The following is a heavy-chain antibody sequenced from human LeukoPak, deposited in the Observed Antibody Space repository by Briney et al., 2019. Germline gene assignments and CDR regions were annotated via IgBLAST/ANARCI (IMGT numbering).Heavy chain of an antibody. Sequence: GGSLRLPCAVSGFSLRSNWMSWVRQAPGKGVEWVAGINQDGSEEYHVDSVRGRFTISRDNAKNSLYLQMTSLRAEDTAVYYCARVNEVVPVGGYSAPPLFDPWGQGALVTVSS. V-gene: IGHV3-7*04. CDR1: GFSLRSNW. CDR3: ARVNEVVPVGGYSAPPLFDP. D-gene: IGHD2-2*01. CDR2: INQDGSEE. J-gene: IGHJ5*02.